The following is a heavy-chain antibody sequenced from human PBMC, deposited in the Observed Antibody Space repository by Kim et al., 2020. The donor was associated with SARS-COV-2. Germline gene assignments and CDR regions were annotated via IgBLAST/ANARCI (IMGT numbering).Heavy chain of an antibody. Sequence: SETLSLTCAVYGGSFSGYYWSWIRQPPGKGLEWIGEINHSGSTNYNPSLKSRVTISVDTSKNQFSLKLSSVTAADTAVYYCARSWSSWFPYYYYGMDVWGQGTTVTVSS. D-gene: IGHD6-13*01. V-gene: IGHV4-34*01. CDR2: INHSGST. CDR3: ARSWSSWFPYYYYGMDV. J-gene: IGHJ6*02. CDR1: GGSFSGYY.